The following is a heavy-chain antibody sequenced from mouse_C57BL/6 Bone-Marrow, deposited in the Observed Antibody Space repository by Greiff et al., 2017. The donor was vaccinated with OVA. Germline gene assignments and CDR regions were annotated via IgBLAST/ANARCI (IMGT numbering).Heavy chain of an antibody. CDR1: GFSLTSYA. D-gene: IGHD1-1*01. V-gene: IGHV2-9-1*01. CDR2: IWTGGGI. Sequence: QVQLQQSGPGLVAPSQSLSITCTVSGFSLTSYAISWVRQPPGKGLEWLGVIWTGGGINYNSALKSRLSISKDNSKSQVFLKMNSLQTDDTARYYCARSTTTFDYWGQGTTLTVSS. J-gene: IGHJ2*01. CDR3: ARSTTTFDY.